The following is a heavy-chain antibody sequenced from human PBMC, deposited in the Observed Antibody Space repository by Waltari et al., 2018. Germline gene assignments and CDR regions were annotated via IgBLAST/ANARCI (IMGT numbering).Heavy chain of an antibody. CDR3: ARDPHYYDSSGYPSHWFDP. CDR2: IKQDGSEK. V-gene: IGHV3-7*01. D-gene: IGHD3-22*01. CDR1: GFTCSSYW. J-gene: IGHJ5*02. Sequence: EVQLVESGGGLVQPGGSLRLSCAASGFTCSSYWMSWVRQAPGKGLEWVANIKQDGSEKYYVDSVKGRFTISRDNAKNSLYLQMNSLRAEDTAVYYCARDPHYYDSSGYPSHWFDPWGQGTLVTVSS.